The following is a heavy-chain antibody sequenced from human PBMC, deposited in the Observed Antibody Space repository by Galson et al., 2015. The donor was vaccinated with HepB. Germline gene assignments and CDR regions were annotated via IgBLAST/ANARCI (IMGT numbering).Heavy chain of an antibody. CDR1: GGSISSGGYS. V-gene: IGHV4-30-2*01. CDR3: ARVGYYYYDMDV. J-gene: IGHJ6*02. Sequence: TLSLTCVVSGGSISSGGYSWSWIRQPPGKGLEWIGYMYHDGSTYYNPSLKSRVTISVDRSKNQFSLKLNSVTAADTAVYYCARVGYYYYDMDVWGQGTTLTVSS. CDR2: MYHDGST.